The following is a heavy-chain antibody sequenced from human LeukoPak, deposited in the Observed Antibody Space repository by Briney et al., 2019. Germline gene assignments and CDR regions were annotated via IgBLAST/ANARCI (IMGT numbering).Heavy chain of an antibody. CDR3: ARGGYYSLDL. Sequence: PSETLSLTCTVSGYSISSGYYWGWIRQPPGKGLEWIGEINHSGSTNYNPSLKSRVTISLDTSKNQFSLKLNSVTAADTAVYYCARGGYYSLDLWGRGTLVTVSS. V-gene: IGHV4-38-2*02. D-gene: IGHD3-10*01. CDR1: GYSISSGYY. J-gene: IGHJ2*01. CDR2: INHSGST.